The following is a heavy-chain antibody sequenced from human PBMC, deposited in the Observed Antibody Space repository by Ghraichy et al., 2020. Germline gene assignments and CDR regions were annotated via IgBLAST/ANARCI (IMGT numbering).Heavy chain of an antibody. CDR1: GFTFSSYA. Sequence: GGSLRLSCAASGFTFSSYAMGWVRQAPGKGLEWVSVISGSGDSTYYADSVKGRFTISRDNSQDTVYLQMNSLTAEDSAVYYCAKGVAVAEPYYYAIDVWGQGTTVTVSS. J-gene: IGHJ6*02. CDR2: ISGSGDST. V-gene: IGHV3-23*01. CDR3: AKGVAVAEPYYYAIDV. D-gene: IGHD6-19*01.